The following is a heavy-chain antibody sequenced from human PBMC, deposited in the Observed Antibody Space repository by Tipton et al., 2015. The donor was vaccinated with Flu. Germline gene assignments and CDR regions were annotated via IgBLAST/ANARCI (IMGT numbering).Heavy chain of an antibody. CDR3: ARGSGSGTYMIFDF. CDR1: GDSISTSDNY. D-gene: IGHD3-10*01. Sequence: TLSLTCTVSGDSISTSDNYWTWIRQPAGKGLEWIGRIYSSGSTKYSPSFKSRVIMSVDTSKNKFSLNLKSVTAADTAVYYCARGSGSGTYMIFDFWGQGTLVTVSS. CDR2: IYSSGST. V-gene: IGHV4-61*02. J-gene: IGHJ4*02.